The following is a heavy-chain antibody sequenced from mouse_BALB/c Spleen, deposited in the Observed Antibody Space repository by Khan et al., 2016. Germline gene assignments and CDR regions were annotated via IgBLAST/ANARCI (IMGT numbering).Heavy chain of an antibody. CDR3: ARSYYGDLARDY. J-gene: IGHJ4*01. D-gene: IGHD1-1*02. CDR2: IFPGSGST. CDR1: GYTFTDYY. Sequence: QVRLQQSGTELPRPGASVKLSCKASGYTFTDYYLHWVKQRTGQGLEWIGEIFPGSGSTYYNEKFKGKASLTADTSSSTAYMQRSSLTSEDSAVYCCARSYYGDLARDYWGHGASVTVSS. V-gene: IGHV1-77*01.